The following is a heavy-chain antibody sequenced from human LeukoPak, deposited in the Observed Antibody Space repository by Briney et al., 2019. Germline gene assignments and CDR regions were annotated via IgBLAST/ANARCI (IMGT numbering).Heavy chain of an antibody. J-gene: IGHJ4*02. Sequence: GGSLRLSCAASGFTFSSYWMHWVRQAPGKGLVWVSLIKSDGSSTSYADSVKGRFTISRDNAKNTLYLQMNSLRAEDTAVYYCARASGYSYGYWGQGTLVTVSS. CDR2: IKSDGSST. D-gene: IGHD5-18*01. CDR3: ARASGYSYGY. CDR1: GFTFSSYW. V-gene: IGHV3-74*01.